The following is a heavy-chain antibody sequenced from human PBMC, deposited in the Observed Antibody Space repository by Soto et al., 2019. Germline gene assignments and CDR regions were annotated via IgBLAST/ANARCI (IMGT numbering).Heavy chain of an antibody. V-gene: IGHV3-48*02. CDR2: ISSSSSTI. CDR3: ARDHSRHHDSSGYYSRVPDY. D-gene: IGHD3-22*01. Sequence: GGSLRLSCAASGFTFSSYSMNWVRQAPGKGLEWVSYISSSSSTIYYADSVKGRFTISRDNAKNSLYLQMNSLRDEDTAVYYCARDHSRHHDSSGYYSRVPDYWGQGTLVTVSS. J-gene: IGHJ4*02. CDR1: GFTFSSYS.